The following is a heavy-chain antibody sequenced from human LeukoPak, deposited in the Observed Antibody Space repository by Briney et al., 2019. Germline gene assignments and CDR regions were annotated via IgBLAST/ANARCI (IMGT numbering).Heavy chain of an antibody. Sequence: GGSLRLSCAASGFTFSNYEINWVRQAPEKGLEWLSYISSSGRTVYYIDSVKGRFTISRDNANNSLYLQINSLRAEDTAVYYCARGYGSENLHRDTFDIWGQGTMVTVSS. J-gene: IGHJ3*02. CDR1: GFTFSNYE. V-gene: IGHV3-48*03. CDR2: ISSSGRTV. CDR3: ARGYGSENLHRDTFDI. D-gene: IGHD3-10*01.